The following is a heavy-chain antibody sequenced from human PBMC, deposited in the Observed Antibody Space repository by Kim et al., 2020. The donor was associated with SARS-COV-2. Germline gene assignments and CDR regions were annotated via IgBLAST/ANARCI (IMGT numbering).Heavy chain of an antibody. CDR3: ATYQNILTGYYYYGMDV. J-gene: IGHJ6*02. D-gene: IGHD3-9*01. CDR1: GFTFSSYA. Sequence: GGSLRLSCAASGFTFSSYAMSWVRQAPGKGLEWVSVIYSGGSSTYYADSVKGRFTISRDNSKNTLYLQMNSLRAEDTAVYYCATYQNILTGYYYYGMDVWGQGTTVTVSS. CDR2: IYSGGSST. V-gene: IGHV3-23*03.